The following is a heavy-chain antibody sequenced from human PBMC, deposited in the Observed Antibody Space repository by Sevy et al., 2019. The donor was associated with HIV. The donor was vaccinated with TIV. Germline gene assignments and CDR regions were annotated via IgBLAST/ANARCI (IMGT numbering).Heavy chain of an antibody. CDR2: ISSSSSYI. CDR1: EFTFNIYN. J-gene: IGHJ4*02. CDR3: ARAPYARGTYWSFDY. D-gene: IGHD3-10*01. V-gene: IGHV3-21*01. Sequence: GGSLRLSCAASEFTFNIYNMNWVRQAPGKGLEWVSSISSSSSYIYYADSVKGRFTISRDNANNSLYLQMNSLRAEDTAVYYCARAPYARGTYWSFDYWGQGTLVTVSS.